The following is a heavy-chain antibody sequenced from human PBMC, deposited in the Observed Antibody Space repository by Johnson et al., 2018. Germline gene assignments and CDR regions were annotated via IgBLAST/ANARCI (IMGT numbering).Heavy chain of an antibody. CDR3: ARGWGGYCSSTSCRAWDDYGMDV. Sequence: QVQLLESGAEVKKPGASVKVSCKASGYTFTSYDINWVRQATGQGLEWMGWMNPNSGNTGYAQKFQGRVTMTRNPSISTAYMELSSVGAEDTAVYYCARGWGGYCSSTSCRAWDDYGMDVWGQGTTVTVSS. V-gene: IGHV1-8*01. CDR1: GYTFTSYD. CDR2: MNPNSGNT. J-gene: IGHJ6*02. D-gene: IGHD2-2*01.